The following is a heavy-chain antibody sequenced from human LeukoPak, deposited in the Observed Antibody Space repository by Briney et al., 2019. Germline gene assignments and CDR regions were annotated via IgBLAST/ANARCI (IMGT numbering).Heavy chain of an antibody. CDR2: ISSSGSST. Sequence: GGSLRLSCAASGFTFSSYAMSWVRQAPGKGLEWVSAISSSGSSTYYANSVKGRFIISRDNSKNTVYLQMNSLRAEGTAIYYCAKALTDELMSRSHYDFWSGYHPSGTVYYYMDVWGKGTTVTASS. D-gene: IGHD3-3*01. CDR1: GFTFSSYA. V-gene: IGHV3-23*01. CDR3: AKALTDELMSRSHYDFWSGYHPSGTVYYYMDV. J-gene: IGHJ6*03.